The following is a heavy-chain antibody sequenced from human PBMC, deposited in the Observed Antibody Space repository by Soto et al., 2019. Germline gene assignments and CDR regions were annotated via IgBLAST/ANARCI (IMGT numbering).Heavy chain of an antibody. CDR3: ASGYRRLQRDLDY. D-gene: IGHD5-12*01. V-gene: IGHV1-69*02. CDR2: IIPILGIA. Sequence: ASVKVSCKASGGTFSSYTISWVRQAPGQGLEWMGRIIPILGIANYAQKFQGRVTITADKSTSTAYMELSSLRSEDTAVYYCASGYRRLQRDLDYWGQGTLVTVSS. J-gene: IGHJ4*02. CDR1: GGTFSSYT.